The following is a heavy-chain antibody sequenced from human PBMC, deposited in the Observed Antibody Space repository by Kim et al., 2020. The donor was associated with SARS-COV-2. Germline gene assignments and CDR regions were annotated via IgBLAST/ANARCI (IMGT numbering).Heavy chain of an antibody. CDR3: ARDSAQSGSYFDY. V-gene: IGHV3-33*01. CDR1: GFTFSSYG. D-gene: IGHD3-10*01. Sequence: GGSLRLSCAASGFTFSSYGMHWVRQAPGKGLEWVAVIWYDGSNKYYADSVKGRFTISRDNSKNTLYLQMNSRRAEDTAVYYCARDSAQSGSYFDYWGQGTLVTVSS. J-gene: IGHJ4*02. CDR2: IWYDGSNK.